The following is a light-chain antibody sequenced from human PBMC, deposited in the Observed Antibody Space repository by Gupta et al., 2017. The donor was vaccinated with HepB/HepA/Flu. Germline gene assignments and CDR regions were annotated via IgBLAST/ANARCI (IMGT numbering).Light chain of an antibody. CDR2: RNN. CDR1: SSYIGNNF. V-gene: IGLV1-47*01. CDR3: EDWDASLSGLV. Sequence: QSVLTQPPSASGTPGQRVTISCSGNSSYIGNNFLSWSQQLPRRATKLLTYRNNQRPSGVPDRFYGSKSGTSAYPAISGLRSEEEAEDYCEDWDASLSGLVFGGGTKLT. J-gene: IGLJ3*02.